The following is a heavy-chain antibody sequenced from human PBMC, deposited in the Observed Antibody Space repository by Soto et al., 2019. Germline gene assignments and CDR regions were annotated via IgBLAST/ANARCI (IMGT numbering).Heavy chain of an antibody. CDR2: IWYDGKNK. D-gene: IGHD3-22*01. Sequence: PGGSLRLSCAASGFIFNSYGMHWVRQAPGKGLEWLAVIWYDGKNKYYADSVKGRFTISRDNSKNTLFLQMNSLRAEDTAVYFCARDSLRTMIADFWGQGTLVTVSS. J-gene: IGHJ4*02. CDR3: ARDSLRTMIADF. CDR1: GFIFNSYG. V-gene: IGHV3-33*01.